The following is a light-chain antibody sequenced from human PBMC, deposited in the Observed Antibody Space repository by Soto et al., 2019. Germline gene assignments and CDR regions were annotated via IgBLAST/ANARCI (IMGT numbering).Light chain of an antibody. Sequence: QSVRTQPASVSGSPGQSITVSCTGTSSDLGGYNYVSWYQHHPGKAPKLMIYEVSNRPSGVSNRFSGSKSGNTASLTISGLQAEDEAEYYCSSYTSSDTLVFGTGTKVTVL. CDR2: EVS. CDR3: SSYTSSDTLV. CDR1: SSDLGGYNY. V-gene: IGLV2-14*01. J-gene: IGLJ1*01.